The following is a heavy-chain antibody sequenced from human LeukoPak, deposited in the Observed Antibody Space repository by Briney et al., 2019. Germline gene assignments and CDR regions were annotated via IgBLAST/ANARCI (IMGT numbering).Heavy chain of an antibody. Sequence: GGSLRLSCAASGFTFSSYAMSWVRQAPGKGLEWVSAISGSGGSTYYADSVKGRFTISRDNSKNTLYLQMNSLRAEDTAVYHCAKEMVRGVIRPPFDYWGQGTLVTVSS. J-gene: IGHJ4*02. D-gene: IGHD3-10*01. CDR3: AKEMVRGVIRPPFDY. V-gene: IGHV3-23*01. CDR1: GFTFSSYA. CDR2: ISGSGGST.